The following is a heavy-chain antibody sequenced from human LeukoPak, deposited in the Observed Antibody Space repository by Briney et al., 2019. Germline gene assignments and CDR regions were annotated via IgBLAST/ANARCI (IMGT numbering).Heavy chain of an antibody. CDR3: TKDIGYSSPTYYFDY. V-gene: IGHV3-33*06. CDR2: IWYDGSNK. Sequence: GGSLRLSCAASGFTFSSYGMHWVRQAPGKGLEWVAVIWYDGSNKYYADSVKGRFTISRDNSKNTLYLQMNSLRAEDTAVYYCTKDIGYSSPTYYFDYWGQGTLVTVSS. CDR1: GFTFSSYG. J-gene: IGHJ4*02. D-gene: IGHD5-18*01.